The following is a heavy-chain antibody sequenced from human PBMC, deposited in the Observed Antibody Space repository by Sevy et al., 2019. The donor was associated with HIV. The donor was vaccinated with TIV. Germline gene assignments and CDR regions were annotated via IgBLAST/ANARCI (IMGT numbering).Heavy chain of an antibody. Sequence: GGSLRLSCKASGFTFSSFWMQWVRQAPGKGLEWVANIRQDGSEMYYVGSVKGRFTISRDNAKNALYLQMDGLRAEDTGVYYCARRYFDLWGQGTLVTVSS. V-gene: IGHV3-7*01. CDR3: ARRYFDL. J-gene: IGHJ4*02. CDR2: IRQDGSEM. CDR1: GFTFSSFW.